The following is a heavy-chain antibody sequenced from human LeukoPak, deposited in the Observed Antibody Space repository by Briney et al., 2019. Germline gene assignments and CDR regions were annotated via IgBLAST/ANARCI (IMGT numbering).Heavy chain of an antibody. CDR3: AREGGSEAFDI. CDR1: GFTFSSYS. CDR2: ISSSSSYI. J-gene: IGHJ3*02. Sequence: PGGSLRPSCAASGFTFSSYSMNWVRQAPGKGLEWVSSISSSSSYIYYADSVKGRFTISRDNAKNSLYLQMNSLRAEDTAVYYCAREGGSEAFDIWGQGTMVTVSS. V-gene: IGHV3-21*01. D-gene: IGHD3-16*01.